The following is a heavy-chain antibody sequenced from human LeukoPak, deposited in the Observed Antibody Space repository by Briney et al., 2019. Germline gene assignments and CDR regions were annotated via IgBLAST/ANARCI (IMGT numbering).Heavy chain of an antibody. Sequence: GGSLRLSCAASGFTVSSNYMSWVRQAPGKGLEWVSVIYSGGSTYYADSVKGRFTISRDNSKNTLYLQMNSLRAEDTAVYYCVAYYDILTGYKYWGQGTLVTVSS. D-gene: IGHD3-9*01. CDR3: VAYYDILTGYKY. CDR2: IYSGGST. V-gene: IGHV3-66*01. J-gene: IGHJ4*02. CDR1: GFTVSSNY.